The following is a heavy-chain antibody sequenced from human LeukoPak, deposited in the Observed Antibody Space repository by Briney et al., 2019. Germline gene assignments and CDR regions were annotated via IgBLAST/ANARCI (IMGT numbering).Heavy chain of an antibody. CDR2: INHSGST. Sequence: SETLSLTCAVYGGSFSGYYWSWIRQPPGKGLEWIGEINHSGSTNYNPSLKSRVTISVDTSKNQFSLKLSSVTAADTAVYYCARLNDFWSGYWTGDAFDIWGQGTMVTVSS. D-gene: IGHD3-3*01. CDR3: ARLNDFWSGYWTGDAFDI. V-gene: IGHV4-34*01. J-gene: IGHJ3*02. CDR1: GGSFSGYY.